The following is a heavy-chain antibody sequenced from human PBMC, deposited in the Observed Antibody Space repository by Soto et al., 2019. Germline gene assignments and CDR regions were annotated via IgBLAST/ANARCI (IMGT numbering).Heavy chain of an antibody. CDR2: INHSGST. Sequence: WTWIRQPPGTGLEWIGEINHSGSTNYNPSLKRRATISVDTSKNQFSLKLTSVTAAVTAVYYCARDKITGLFDCWGQGTLVNVSS. CDR3: ARDKITGLFDC. J-gene: IGHJ4*02. D-gene: IGHD2-8*02. V-gene: IGHV4-34*01.